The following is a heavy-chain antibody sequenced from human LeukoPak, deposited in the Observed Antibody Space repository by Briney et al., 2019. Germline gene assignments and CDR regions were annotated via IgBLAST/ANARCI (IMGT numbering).Heavy chain of an antibody. CDR3: ARHYYDSSGYFHFDY. J-gene: IGHJ4*02. CDR2: IYYSGST. D-gene: IGHD3-22*01. Sequence: SETLSLTCAVYGGSFSGYYWSWIRQPPGKGLEWIGSIYYSGSTYYNPSLKSRVTISVDTSKNQFSLKLSSVTAADTAVYYCARHYYDSSGYFHFDYWGQGTLVTVSS. CDR1: GGSFSGYY. V-gene: IGHV4-34*01.